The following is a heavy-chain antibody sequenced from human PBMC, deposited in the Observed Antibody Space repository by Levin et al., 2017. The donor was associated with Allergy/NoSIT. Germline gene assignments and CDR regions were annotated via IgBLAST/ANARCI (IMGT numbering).Heavy chain of an antibody. CDR1: GFTFRDYY. V-gene: IGHV3-11*05. J-gene: IGHJ4*02. D-gene: IGHD6-13*01. Sequence: GGSLRLSCAASGFTFRDYYMSWIRQAPGKGLELVSYISGTSSAIIYADSVKGRFTIVRDNAQNLLYLQMNRLRAEDTAVYFSGRGPLAAADHYWGQGTLVTVSS. CDR3: GRGPLAAADHY. CDR2: ISGTSSAI.